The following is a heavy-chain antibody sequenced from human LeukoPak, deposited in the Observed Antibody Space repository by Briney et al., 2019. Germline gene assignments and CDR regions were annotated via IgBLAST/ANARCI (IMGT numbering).Heavy chain of an antibody. D-gene: IGHD3-10*01. CDR2: IRYDGSNK. CDR3: AKGKGYGSGSYYDY. CDR1: GFTFSSYG. Sequence: PGGSLRLSCAASGFTFSSYGMHWVRQAPGKGLEWVAFIRYDGSNKYYADSVKGRFTISRDNSKNTLYLQMNSLRAEDTAVYYCAKGKGYGSGSYYDYWGQGTLVTVSS. V-gene: IGHV3-30*02. J-gene: IGHJ4*02.